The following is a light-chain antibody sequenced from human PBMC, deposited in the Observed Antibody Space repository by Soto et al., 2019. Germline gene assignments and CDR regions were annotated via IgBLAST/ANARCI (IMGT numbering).Light chain of an antibody. J-gene: IGKJ5*01. CDR1: QSISIN. CDR3: QQYNNWIT. Sequence: EIVMTQSPATLSVSPGERAILSFRASQSISINLAWYQQKPGQAPRLLIYAASNRAAGVPARFSGSWSGTESTLTISSLQSEDFAVYYCQQYNNWITFGQGTRLAI. CDR2: AAS. V-gene: IGKV3-15*01.